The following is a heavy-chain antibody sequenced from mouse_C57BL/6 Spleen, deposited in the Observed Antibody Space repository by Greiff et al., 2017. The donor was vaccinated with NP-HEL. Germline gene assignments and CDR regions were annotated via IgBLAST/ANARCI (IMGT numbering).Heavy chain of an antibody. J-gene: IGHJ2*01. Sequence: QVQLQQSGAELVRPGASVKLSCKASGYTFTSYGIRWVKQRTGQGLEWIGEIYPRSGNTYYNEKFKGKATLTADKSSSTAYMELRSLTSEDSAVYFGESDWDYYGGSSHFYCGGKGTTLTVAS. D-gene: IGHD1-1*01. CDR2: IYPRSGNT. V-gene: IGHV1-81*01. CDR3: ESDWDYYGGSSHFYC. CDR1: GYTFTSYG.